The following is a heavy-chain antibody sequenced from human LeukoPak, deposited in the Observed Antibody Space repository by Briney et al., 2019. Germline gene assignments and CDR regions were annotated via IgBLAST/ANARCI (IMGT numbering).Heavy chain of an antibody. CDR3: ARASGGFCSGGSCYTAYYGMDV. J-gene: IGHJ6*04. CDR1: GFTFSSYA. D-gene: IGHD2-15*01. V-gene: IGHV3-30-3*01. CDR2: ISYDGSNK. Sequence: PGGSLRLSCAASGFTFSSYAMHWVRQALGKGLEWVAVISYDGSNKYYADSVKGRFTISRDNSKNTLYLQMNSLRAEDTAVYYCARASGGFCSGGSCYTAYYGMDVWGKGTTVTVSS.